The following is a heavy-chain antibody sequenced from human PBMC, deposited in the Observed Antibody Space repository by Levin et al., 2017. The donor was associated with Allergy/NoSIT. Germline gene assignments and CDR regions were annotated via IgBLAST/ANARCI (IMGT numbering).Heavy chain of an antibody. D-gene: IGHD1-26*01. V-gene: IGHV3-30*18. J-gene: IGHJ6*04. CDR3: SKPVGMGEASWLESGLDV. CDR1: GFTCSNYG. CDR2: ISYDGSNK. Sequence: GESLKISCEASGFTCSNYGMYWVRQAPGKGLEWVAVISYDGSNKSHGDSVQGRFTISRDNSENTLYLQMNSLRVEDTAVYYCSKPVGMGEASWLESGLDVWGKGTTVTVFS.